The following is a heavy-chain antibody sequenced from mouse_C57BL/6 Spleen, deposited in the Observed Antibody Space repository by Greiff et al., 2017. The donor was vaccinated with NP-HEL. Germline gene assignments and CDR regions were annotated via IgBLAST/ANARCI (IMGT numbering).Heavy chain of an antibody. Sequence: VQLQQSGPELVKPGASVKISCKASGYTFTDYYIHWVKQRPGQGLEWIGWIFPGSGSTYYNEKFKGKATLTVDKSSSTAYMLLSSLTSEDSAVYCGARWATTGRLGYLDYWGQGTTLTVSS. CDR2: IFPGSGST. V-gene: IGHV1-75*01. J-gene: IGHJ2*01. CDR1: GYTFTDYY. D-gene: IGHD1-1*01. CDR3: ARWATTGRLGYLDY.